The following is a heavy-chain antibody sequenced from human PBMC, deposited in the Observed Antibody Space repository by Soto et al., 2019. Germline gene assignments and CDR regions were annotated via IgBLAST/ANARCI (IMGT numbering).Heavy chain of an antibody. Sequence: SATLSLTCAVYGGSFSGYYWSWIRQPPGKGLEWIGEINHSGSTNYNPSLKSRVTISVDTSKNQFSLKLSSVTAADTAVYYCARGVGVVAATRDYWGQGTLVTDSS. V-gene: IGHV4-34*01. J-gene: IGHJ4*02. CDR2: INHSGST. D-gene: IGHD2-15*01. CDR1: GGSFSGYY. CDR3: ARGVGVVAATRDY.